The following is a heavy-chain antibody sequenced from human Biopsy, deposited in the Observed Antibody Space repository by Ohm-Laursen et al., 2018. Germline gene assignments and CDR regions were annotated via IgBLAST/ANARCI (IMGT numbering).Heavy chain of an antibody. CDR2: TSGSSTYI. CDR3: ATCGAGGSWGNYYGMDV. CDR1: GVTLSGYK. J-gene: IGHJ6*02. V-gene: IGHV3-21*01. Sequence: SLRLSCAASGVTLSGYKMNWVRQAPGKGLEWVSSTSGSSTYIYYADSVKGRFTISRDNAKNSLSLQMNSLRAAGTAVYYCATCGAGGSWGNYYGMDVWGQGTTVTVSS. D-gene: IGHD2-15*01.